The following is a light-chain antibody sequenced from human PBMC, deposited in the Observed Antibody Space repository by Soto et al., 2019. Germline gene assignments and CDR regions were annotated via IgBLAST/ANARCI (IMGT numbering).Light chain of an antibody. CDR2: DVT. Sequence: QSVLTQPRSVSGSPGQSVTISCTGTSSDVGGYDYVSWYQQHPGKAPKLIIYDVTQRPSGVPDRFSGFKSGNTASLTISGLQAEDEADYYCCSYAGRFTPFGTGTKLTVL. CDR1: SSDVGGYDY. CDR3: CSYAGRFTP. V-gene: IGLV2-11*01. J-gene: IGLJ1*01.